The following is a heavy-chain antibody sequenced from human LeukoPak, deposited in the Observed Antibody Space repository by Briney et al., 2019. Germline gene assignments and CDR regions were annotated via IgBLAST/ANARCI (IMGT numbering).Heavy chain of an antibody. CDR2: IYYSGST. CDR3: ARVKPLTSRGGNWFDP. CDR1: GGSISSYY. Sequence: PSETLSLTCTVSGGSISSYYWIWIRHPPGKGLECIGYIYYSGSTNHNPSLKSRVTISVDTSKHQFSLKLSSVTAADTAVYYCARVKPLTSRGGNWFDPRGQGTLVTVSS. D-gene: IGHD2-2*01. V-gene: IGHV4-59*01. J-gene: IGHJ5*02.